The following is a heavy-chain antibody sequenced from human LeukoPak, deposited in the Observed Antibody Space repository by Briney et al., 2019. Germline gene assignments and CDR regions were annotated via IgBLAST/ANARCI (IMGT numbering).Heavy chain of an antibody. J-gene: IGHJ3*02. CDR2: IDDSGNT. D-gene: IGHD3-10*01. V-gene: IGHV4-59*01. CDR1: GGSISGYY. Sequence: SETLSLTCTVSGGSISGYYWSWIRRPPGKGLEWIGDIDDSGNTNYNPSLKSQVTISVDKSKNQFSLKLSFVTAADTAMYYCARSDYHNSGSHTVFDAFDIWGQGTRVTVSS. CDR3: ARSDYHNSGSHTVFDAFDI.